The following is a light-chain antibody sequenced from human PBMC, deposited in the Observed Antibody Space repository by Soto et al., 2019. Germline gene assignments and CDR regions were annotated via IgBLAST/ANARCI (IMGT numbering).Light chain of an antibody. CDR2: WAS. CDR1: QSVLYSSNNENY. CDR3: QQYYSTPPT. J-gene: IGKJ1*01. Sequence: DIVMTQSPDSLAVSLGERATINCKSSQSVLYSSNNENYLAWYQQKPGQPPNLLIYWASTRESGVPDRFSGSGSGTDFTVTISSLQAEDVAVYYCQQYYSTPPTFGRGTKVEIK. V-gene: IGKV4-1*01.